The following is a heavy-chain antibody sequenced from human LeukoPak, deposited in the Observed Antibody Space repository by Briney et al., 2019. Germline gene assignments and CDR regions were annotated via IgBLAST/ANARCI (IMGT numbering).Heavy chain of an antibody. Sequence: GGSLGLSCAASGFTFSSYAMSWVRQAPGKGLEWVSAISGSGGSTYYADSVKGRFTISRDNSKNTLYLQMNSLRAEDTAVYYCAKDGISGWYSGYFDYWGQGTLVTVSS. V-gene: IGHV3-23*01. CDR1: GFTFSSYA. CDR3: AKDGISGWYSGYFDY. J-gene: IGHJ4*02. CDR2: ISGSGGST. D-gene: IGHD6-19*01.